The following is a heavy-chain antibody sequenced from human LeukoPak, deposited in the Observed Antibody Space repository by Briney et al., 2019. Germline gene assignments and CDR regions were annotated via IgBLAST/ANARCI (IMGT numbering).Heavy chain of an antibody. Sequence: GTSLRLSCAASGFTFSSYGMHWVRQAPGKGLEWVSYISTSTITIHYADSVKGRFTISRDNAKNSLNLQMNSLRDEDSAVYYCARDLIGAAAGTVDFWGQGTLVTVSS. CDR2: ISTSTITI. D-gene: IGHD6-13*01. CDR3: ARDLIGAAAGTVDF. CDR1: GFTFSSYG. J-gene: IGHJ4*02. V-gene: IGHV3-48*02.